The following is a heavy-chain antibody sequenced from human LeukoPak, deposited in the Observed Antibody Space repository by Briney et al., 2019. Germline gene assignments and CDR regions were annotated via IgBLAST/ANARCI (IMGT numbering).Heavy chain of an antibody. Sequence: ASVKVSCKASGYTFTSYDINWARQAAGQGLEWMGWMNPNSGDTGYVEKFQGRVTMTRDTSITTAYMELSSLRSEDTAVYYCTRSGFGGGVHFDYWGQGTPVTVSS. CDR2: MNPNSGDT. J-gene: IGHJ4*02. D-gene: IGHD3-16*01. CDR1: GYTFTSYD. CDR3: TRSGFGGGVHFDY. V-gene: IGHV1-8*01.